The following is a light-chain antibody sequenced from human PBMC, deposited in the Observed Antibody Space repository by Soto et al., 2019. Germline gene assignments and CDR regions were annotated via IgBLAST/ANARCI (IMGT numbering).Light chain of an antibody. J-gene: IGKJ2*01. V-gene: IGKV3D-15*03. CDR1: QSVNRK. Sequence: MSQSPATLSVSPGESATLSCRASQSVNRKLVWYQQKPGQAPRLXXYGASIRANGRPARISGSGSGTDLTLTISKLEDEDFAVYDYQPYGSSYLYTFGQGTKVDIK. CDR2: GAS. CDR3: QPYGSSYLYT.